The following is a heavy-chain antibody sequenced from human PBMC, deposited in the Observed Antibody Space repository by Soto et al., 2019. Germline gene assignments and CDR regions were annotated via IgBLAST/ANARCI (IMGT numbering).Heavy chain of an antibody. CDR1: GYTFTSCA. J-gene: IGHJ6*03. CDR3: AREWGDCSSTSCYVSYYYYYMDV. V-gene: IGHV1-3*01. CDR2: INAGNGNT. D-gene: IGHD2-2*01. Sequence: QVQLVQSGAEVKKPGASVKVSCKASGYTFTSCAMHWVRQAPGQRLEWMGWINAGNGNTKYSQKFQGRVTITRDTSASTAYMELSSLRSEDTAVYYCAREWGDCSSTSCYVSYYYYYMDVWGKGTTVTVSS.